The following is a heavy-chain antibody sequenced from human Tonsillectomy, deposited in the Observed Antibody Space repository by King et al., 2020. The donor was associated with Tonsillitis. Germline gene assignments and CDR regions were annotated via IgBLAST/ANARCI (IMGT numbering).Heavy chain of an antibody. D-gene: IGHD1-26*01. CDR3: ASVGPQAGSHSSFDH. CDR2: VYHSGSN. CDR1: GGSISSGYYY. V-gene: IGHV4-39*06. J-gene: IGHJ4*02. Sequence: QLQESGPGLVKPSETLSLTCTVSGGSISSGYYYWGWIRQPPGKGLEWIGIVYHSGSNYDEASLKSRVTISVDTSKNHLTLQMTPVTAADTAVYYCASVGPQAGSHSSFDHWRQGILVTASS.